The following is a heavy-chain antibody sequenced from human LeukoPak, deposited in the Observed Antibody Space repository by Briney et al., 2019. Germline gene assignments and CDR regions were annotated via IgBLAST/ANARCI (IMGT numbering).Heavy chain of an antibody. D-gene: IGHD3-16*02. Sequence: ASVKVSCKASGYTFTSYDINWVRQAPGQGLEWMGWMNPNSGNTGYAQKFQGRVTMTRNTSISTAYMELSSLRSEDTAVYYCARGRNIMITFGGVIAPRFWFDPWGQGTLVTVSS. CDR1: GYTFTSYD. CDR3: ARGRNIMITFGGVIAPRFWFDP. V-gene: IGHV1-8*01. CDR2: MNPNSGNT. J-gene: IGHJ5*02.